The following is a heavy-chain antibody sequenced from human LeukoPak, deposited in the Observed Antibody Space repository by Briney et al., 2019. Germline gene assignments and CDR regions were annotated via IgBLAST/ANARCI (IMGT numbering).Heavy chain of an antibody. CDR2: VSYDGSNK. J-gene: IGHJ4*02. Sequence: PGGSLRLSCAASGFTFSSYAMHWVRQAPGKGLEWVAVVSYDGSNKYYADSVKGRFTISRDNSKNTLYLQMNSLRAEDTAVYYCAPPAHCSSTSCPDYWGQGTLVTVSS. CDR3: APPAHCSSTSCPDY. D-gene: IGHD2-2*01. CDR1: GFTFSSYA. V-gene: IGHV3-30*04.